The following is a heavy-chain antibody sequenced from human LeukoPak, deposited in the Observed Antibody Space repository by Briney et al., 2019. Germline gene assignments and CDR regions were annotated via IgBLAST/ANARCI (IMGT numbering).Heavy chain of an antibody. J-gene: IGHJ4*02. Sequence: ASVKISCKTSGYSFTRYGINWLRKAPGQRFEWLGWINTRTGDPSYAPAYMGRLLFSLDTSVSTAYLRISSLKSEDSAVYYCTRDVEPGGTFDSWGQGTLVTVSS. D-gene: IGHD2-15*01. CDR2: INTRTGDP. V-gene: IGHV7-4-1*02. CDR1: GYSFTRYG. CDR3: TRDVEPGGTFDS.